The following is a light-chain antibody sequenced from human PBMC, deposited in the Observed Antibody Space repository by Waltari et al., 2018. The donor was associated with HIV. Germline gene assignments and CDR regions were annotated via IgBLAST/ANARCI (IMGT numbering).Light chain of an antibody. CDR3: SSYTRSSTHYV. CDR2: DVT. J-gene: IGLJ1*01. CDR1: NSDVGGYNF. Sequence: QSALTQTASVSGSPGQSITISCTGTNSDVGGYNFVSWYQHHAGRAPKLIIDDVTNRPAGVSNRFSGSKSGNTASLTISGLQAEDEADYFCSSYTRSSTHYVFGTGTKVTVL. V-gene: IGLV2-14*03.